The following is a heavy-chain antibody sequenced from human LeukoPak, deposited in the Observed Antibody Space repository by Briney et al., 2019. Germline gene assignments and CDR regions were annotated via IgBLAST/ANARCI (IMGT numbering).Heavy chain of an antibody. D-gene: IGHD6-13*01. CDR2: ISSSGSTI. J-gene: IGHJ6*03. CDR3: ARFPNRSSSWLPPYYYMDV. V-gene: IGHV3-11*01. Sequence: PGGSLRLSCAASGFTFSDYYMSWIRQAPGKGLEWVSYISSSGSTIYYADSVKGRFTISRDNAKNSLYLQMNSLRAEDTAVYYCARFPNRSSSWLPPYYYMDVWGKGTTVTISS. CDR1: GFTFSDYY.